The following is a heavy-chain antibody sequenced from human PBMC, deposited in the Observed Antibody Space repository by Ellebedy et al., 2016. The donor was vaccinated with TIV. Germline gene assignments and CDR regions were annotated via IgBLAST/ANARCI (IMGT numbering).Heavy chain of an antibody. CDR2: IYYSGNT. J-gene: IGHJ4*02. V-gene: IGHV4-31*11. D-gene: IGHD3-10*01. Sequence: MPSETLSLICAVSDDSISGSGYYWSWLRQLPGKGLEWIGFIYYSGNTYYNPSLESRLTVSVDTSKNQFSLKLKSVTAADTAVYFCARVSYYYGTSYYFDNWGQGTLVTVSS. CDR3: ARVSYYYGTSYYFDN. CDR1: DDSISGSGYY.